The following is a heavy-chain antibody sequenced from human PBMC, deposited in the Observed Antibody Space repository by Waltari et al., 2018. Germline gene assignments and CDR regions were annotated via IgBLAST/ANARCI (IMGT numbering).Heavy chain of an antibody. V-gene: IGHV3-66*01. CDR3: ARPSSGSHNY. Sequence: DVQLVESGGGLVQPGGSLRLSCAASGFTVGNNYMSWVRQPPGEGLGWVSLIYSGGDAFYADSGKGRFTISRDNSKNTLYLQMNSLRAEDTAVYYCARPSSGSHNYWGRGTLVTVSS. CDR1: GFTVGNNY. D-gene: IGHD1-26*01. J-gene: IGHJ4*02. CDR2: IYSGGDA.